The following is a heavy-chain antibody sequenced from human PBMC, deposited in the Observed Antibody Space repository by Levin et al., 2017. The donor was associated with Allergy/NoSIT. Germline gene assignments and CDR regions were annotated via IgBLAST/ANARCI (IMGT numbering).Heavy chain of an antibody. CDR3: ARGYSSGRKAFDI. CDR2: ISTSSSTI. Sequence: GESLKISCAASGFTFSTYSMNWVRQAPGKGLEWVSYISTSSSTIYYVDPVKGRFTISRDNAENALYLQMNSLRAEDTAVYYCARGYSSGRKAFDIWGQGTMVTVSS. CDR1: GFTFSTYS. D-gene: IGHD6-19*01. J-gene: IGHJ3*02. V-gene: IGHV3-48*01.